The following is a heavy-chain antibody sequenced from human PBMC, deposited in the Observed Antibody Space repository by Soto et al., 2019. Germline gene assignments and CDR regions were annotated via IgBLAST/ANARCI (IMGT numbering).Heavy chain of an antibody. D-gene: IGHD3-22*01. Sequence: QVQLVQSGAEVKKPGASVKVSCKASGYTFISYGITWVRQAPGQGRERMGWISAYNGNTNFAQKLQGRVTMTTDTSTSTAYMELRSLRSDDTAVYYCAREASNYYDSSGSDYWGQGTLVTVSS. V-gene: IGHV1-18*04. CDR1: GYTFISYG. CDR3: AREASNYYDSSGSDY. CDR2: ISAYNGNT. J-gene: IGHJ4*02.